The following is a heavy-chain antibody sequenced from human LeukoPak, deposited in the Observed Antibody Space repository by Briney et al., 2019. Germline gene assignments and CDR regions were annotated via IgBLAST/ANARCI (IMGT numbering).Heavy chain of an antibody. CDR1: GFTFSSYA. CDR2: ISGSGGST. V-gene: IGHV3-23*01. CDR3: AKQPYDSSGYYYELDY. Sequence: PGGSLRLSWAASGFTFSSYAMSWVRQAPGKGLEWVSAISGSGGSTYYADSVKGRFTISRDNSKNTLYLQMNSLRAEDTAVYYCAKQPYDSSGYYYELDYWGQGTLVTVSS. J-gene: IGHJ4*02. D-gene: IGHD3-22*01.